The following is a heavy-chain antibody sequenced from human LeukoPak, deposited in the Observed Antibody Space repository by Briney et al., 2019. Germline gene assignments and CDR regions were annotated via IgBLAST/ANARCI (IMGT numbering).Heavy chain of an antibody. Sequence: SETLSLTCTVSGGSISNYYWSWIRQPPGKGLEWIGYIYYSGSTNYNPSLKSRVTISVDTSKNQFSLKLSSVTAADTAVYYCARQLEFLLLDGVDYWXXGTLVTVSS. D-gene: IGHD3-3*01. J-gene: IGHJ4*01. CDR2: IYYSGST. CDR3: ARQLEFLLLDGVDY. V-gene: IGHV4-59*08. CDR1: GGSISNYY.